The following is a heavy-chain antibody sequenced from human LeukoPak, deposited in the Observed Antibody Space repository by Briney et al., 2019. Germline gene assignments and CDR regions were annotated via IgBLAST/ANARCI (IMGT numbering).Heavy chain of an antibody. V-gene: IGHV3-48*01. CDR3: ARDSLSGGSYSSPLLY. J-gene: IGHJ4*02. CDR2: ISSSSTI. D-gene: IGHD1-26*01. CDR1: GFTFSSYS. Sequence: GGSLRLSCAASGFTFSSYSMNWVRQAPGKGLEWVSYISSSSTIYYADSVKGRFTISRDNAKNSLYLQMNSLRAEDTAVYYCARDSLSGGSYSSPLLYWGQGTLVTVSS.